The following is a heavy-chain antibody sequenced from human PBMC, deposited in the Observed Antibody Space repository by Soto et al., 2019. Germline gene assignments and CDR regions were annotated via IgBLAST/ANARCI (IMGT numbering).Heavy chain of an antibody. V-gene: IGHV1-8*01. Sequence: QVQLVQSGAEVKKPGASVKVSCKASGYTFTSYDISWVRQATGQGLEWMGWMNPNSGNTGYAQKFQGRVTMTRNTXXSTAYMELSSLRSEDTAVYYCARGSVVGYWDAFDIWGQGTMVTVSS. CDR2: MNPNSGNT. J-gene: IGHJ3*02. D-gene: IGHD2-15*01. CDR1: GYTFTSYD. CDR3: ARGSVVGYWDAFDI.